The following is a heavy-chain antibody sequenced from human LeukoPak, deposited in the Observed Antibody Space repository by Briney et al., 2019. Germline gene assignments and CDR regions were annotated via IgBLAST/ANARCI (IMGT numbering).Heavy chain of an antibody. Sequence: SETLSLTCTVSGGSISSYYWNWIRQPPGKGLEWIGSVYYSGSSYYKPSLKSRVTTSVDTSKNQFSLKLSSVTAADTAVYYCARRRSRNFFDNWGQGTLVTVSS. J-gene: IGHJ4*02. D-gene: IGHD1-14*01. V-gene: IGHV4-59*05. CDR1: GGSISSYY. CDR2: VYYSGSS. CDR3: ARRRSRNFFDN.